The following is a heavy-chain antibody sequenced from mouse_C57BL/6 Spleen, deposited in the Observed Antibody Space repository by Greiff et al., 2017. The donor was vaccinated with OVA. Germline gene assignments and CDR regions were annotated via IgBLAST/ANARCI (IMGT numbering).Heavy chain of an antibody. CDR1: GFSFNTYA. CDR3: VRHSGNYPFAY. J-gene: IGHJ3*01. V-gene: IGHV10-1*01. Sequence: DVKVEESGGGLVQPKGSLKLSCAASGFSFNTYAMNWVRQAPGKGLEWVARISSKSNNYATYYAVSVKDRFTITRDDSESMLYLKMNNLKTEDTAMYYYVRHSGNYPFAYWGQGTLVTVSA. D-gene: IGHD2-1*01. CDR2: ISSKSNNYAT.